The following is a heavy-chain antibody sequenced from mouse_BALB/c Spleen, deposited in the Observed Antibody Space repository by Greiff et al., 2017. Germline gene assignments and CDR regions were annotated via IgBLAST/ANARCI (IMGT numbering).Heavy chain of an antibody. CDR3: ARPLYYDYGYAIDY. J-gene: IGHJ4*01. CDR2: INPGSGGT. Sequence: VQLQQSGAELVRPGTSVKVSCKASGYAFTNYLIEWVKQRPGQGLEWIGVINPGSGGTNYNEKFKGKATLTADKSSSTAYMQLSSLTSDDSAVYFCARPLYYDYGYAIDYWGQGTSVTVSS. D-gene: IGHD2-4*01. CDR1: GYAFTNYL. V-gene: IGHV1-54*01.